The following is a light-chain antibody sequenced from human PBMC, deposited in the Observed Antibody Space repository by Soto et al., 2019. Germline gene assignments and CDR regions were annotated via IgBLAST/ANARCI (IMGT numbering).Light chain of an antibody. CDR3: SSYTSRAVV. CDR1: SSDVGGCNY. J-gene: IGLJ2*01. CDR2: EVS. Sequence: QSALTQPASVSGSPGQSITISCTGTSSDVGGCNYVSWYQQHPGKAPKLMIYEVSNRPSGVSNRFSGSKSGNTASLTISGLQAEDKADYYCSSYTSRAVVFGGGTKLTVL. V-gene: IGLV2-14*01.